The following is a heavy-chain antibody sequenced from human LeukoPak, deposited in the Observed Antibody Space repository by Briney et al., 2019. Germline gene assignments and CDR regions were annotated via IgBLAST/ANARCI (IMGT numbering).Heavy chain of an antibody. D-gene: IGHD5-12*01. CDR2: INPNSGGT. J-gene: IGHJ4*02. Sequence: ASVKVSCKASGYTFSDYYMHWVRQAPGQGLEWMGWINPNSGGTKYAQKFQGRVTLTRDTSISTAYMELSRLRSDDTAVYYCARAPDIVATNLDYWGQGTLVTVSS. CDR1: GYTFSDYY. V-gene: IGHV1-2*02. CDR3: ARAPDIVATNLDY.